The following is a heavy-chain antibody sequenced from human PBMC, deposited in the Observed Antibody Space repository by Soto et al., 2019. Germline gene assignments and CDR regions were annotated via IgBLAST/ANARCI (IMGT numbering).Heavy chain of an antibody. D-gene: IGHD3-22*01. V-gene: IGHV1-18*01. J-gene: IGHJ3*02. Sequence: QVQLVQSGAEVKKPGASVKVSCKASGYTFTSYGISWVRQAPGQGLEWMGWISAYNGNTNYAQKLQGRVTMTTDTSTSTAYTELRSLRSDDTAVYYCASAYDSSGPGDAFDIWGQGTMVTVSS. CDR1: GYTFTSYG. CDR2: ISAYNGNT. CDR3: ASAYDSSGPGDAFDI.